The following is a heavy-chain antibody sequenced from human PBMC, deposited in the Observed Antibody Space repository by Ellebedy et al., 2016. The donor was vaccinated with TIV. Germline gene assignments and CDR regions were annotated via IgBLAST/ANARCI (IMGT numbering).Heavy chain of an antibody. V-gene: IGHV4-34*01. D-gene: IGHD3-3*01. CDR3: ARGLLYYDFWSGYYKGAGDYYYGMDV. CDR2: INHSGST. J-gene: IGHJ6*02. CDR1: GGSFSGYY. Sequence: GSLRLSCAVYGGSFSGYYWSWIRQPPGKGLEWIGEINHSGSTNYNPSLKSRVTISVDTSKNQFSLKLSSVTAADTAVYYCARGLLYYDFWSGYYKGAGDYYYGMDVWGQGTTVTVSS.